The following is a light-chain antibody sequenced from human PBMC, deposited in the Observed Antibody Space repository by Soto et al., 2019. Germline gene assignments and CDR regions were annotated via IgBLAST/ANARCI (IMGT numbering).Light chain of an antibody. J-gene: IGKJ2*01. CDR3: QQYGTSPHT. Sequence: DIVLTQSPGTLSLSPGERATLSCRASQSVNSSYFAWYQQKPGHVTRPLIYGASIWAAGVPDRLSGSGSGTDFTLTISRLEPEDYAVYYCQQYGTSPHTFGQGTKLEIK. CDR2: GAS. V-gene: IGKV3-20*01. CDR1: QSVNSSY.